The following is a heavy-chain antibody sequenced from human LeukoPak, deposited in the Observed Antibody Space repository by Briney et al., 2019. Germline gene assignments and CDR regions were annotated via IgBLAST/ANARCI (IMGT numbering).Heavy chain of an antibody. D-gene: IGHD3-10*01. CDR1: GFTFSSYS. CDR2: ISYDGSNK. J-gene: IGHJ6*02. Sequence: GGSLRLSCAASGFTFSSYSMNWVRQAPGKGLEWVAIISYDGSNKYYADSVKGRFTISRDNSKNTLYLQMNSLRAEDTAVYYCAKDAEEGTMVRGVIISNYYYYGMDVWGQGTTVTVSS. CDR3: AKDAEEGTMVRGVIISNYYYYGMDV. V-gene: IGHV3-30*18.